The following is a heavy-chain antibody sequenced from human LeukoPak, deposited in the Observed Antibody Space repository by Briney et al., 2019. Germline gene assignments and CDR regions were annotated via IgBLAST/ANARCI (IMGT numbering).Heavy chain of an antibody. J-gene: IGHJ4*02. Sequence: SETLSLTCTVSGGSISDYYWSWIRQPPGKGLEWIGWIFGSGSSNYNPSLKSRVTISVDTSKNQFSLKLSSVTAADTAVYYCARHRKYGALDYWGQGTLVTVSS. CDR2: IFGSGSS. CDR3: ARHRKYGALDY. V-gene: IGHV4-59*08. CDR1: GGSISDYY. D-gene: IGHD2-8*01.